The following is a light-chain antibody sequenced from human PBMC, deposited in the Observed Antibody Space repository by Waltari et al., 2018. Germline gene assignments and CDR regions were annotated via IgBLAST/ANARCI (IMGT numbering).Light chain of an antibody. V-gene: IGKV3-15*01. CDR3: LQYNDWPPLT. CDR1: QSVSTN. Sequence: EIVMTQSPATLSVSPGERATLSCRASQSVSTNLAWYQQKPGQAPRLLINGASTRATGVPDRISGSGSGTEFTFTISSLQSEDFAVYYCLQYNDWPPLTFGGGTKVEIK. J-gene: IGKJ4*01. CDR2: GAS.